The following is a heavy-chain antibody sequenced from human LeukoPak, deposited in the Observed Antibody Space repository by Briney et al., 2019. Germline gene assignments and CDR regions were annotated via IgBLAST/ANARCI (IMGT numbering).Heavy chain of an antibody. V-gene: IGHV3-74*01. J-gene: IGHJ6*04. D-gene: IGHD3-10*01. CDR1: GFTFSSYW. Sequence: PGGSLRLSCAASGFTFSSYWMHWVRQAPGKGLVWVSRINSDGSSTSYADSVKGRFTISRDNAKNTLYLQMNSLRAEGTAVYYCASLCGSGSYSNYYYYYGMDVWGKGTTVTVSS. CDR2: INSDGSST. CDR3: ASLCGSGSYSNYYYYYGMDV.